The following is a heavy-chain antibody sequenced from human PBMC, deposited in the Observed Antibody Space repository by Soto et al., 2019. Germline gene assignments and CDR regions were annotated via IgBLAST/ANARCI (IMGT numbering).Heavy chain of an antibody. CDR3: ARLGGGITPGVAP. J-gene: IGHJ5*02. V-gene: IGHV4-61*01. D-gene: IGHD3-16*01. CDR1: GGSVSSGSYY. CDR2: IYYSGST. Sequence: SETLSLTCTVSGGSVSSGSYYWSWIRQPPGKGLEWIGYIYYSGSTNYNPSLKSRVTISVDTSKNQFSLKLSSVTAADTAVYYGARLGGGITPGVAPWAQGTLVTSPQ.